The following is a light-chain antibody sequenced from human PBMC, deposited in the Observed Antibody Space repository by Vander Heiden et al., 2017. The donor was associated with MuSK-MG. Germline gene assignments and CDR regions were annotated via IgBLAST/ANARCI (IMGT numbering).Light chain of an antibody. CDR2: WAS. Sequence: DIVMTQFPASLAVSLGERATINCKSSQNVLYSSNNKNYLAWYQQKPGQPPKLLIKWASTRESGVPDRFSGSGSGTDFTLTISSLQAEDLAVYYCQQDDIAPFAFGGGTKVEIK. CDR1: QNVLYSSNNKNY. V-gene: IGKV4-1*01. J-gene: IGKJ4*01. CDR3: QQDDIAPFA.